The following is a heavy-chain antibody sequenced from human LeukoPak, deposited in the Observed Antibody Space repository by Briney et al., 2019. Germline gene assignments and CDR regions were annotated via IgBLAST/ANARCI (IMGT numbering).Heavy chain of an antibody. V-gene: IGHV1-2*06. CDR2: INPNSGGQ. J-gene: IGHJ4*02. D-gene: IGHD5-24*01. CDR1: GYTFTVYY. Sequence: ASVTVSFTASGYTFTVYYMHWVRHGPGQGLERVGRINPNSGGQNYAQKFQGRVTTTRNTSVTTAYRELSGLRAADTAVYFWAKTTSRDAYNPFDYWGQGTLVTVSS. CDR3: AKTTSRDAYNPFDY.